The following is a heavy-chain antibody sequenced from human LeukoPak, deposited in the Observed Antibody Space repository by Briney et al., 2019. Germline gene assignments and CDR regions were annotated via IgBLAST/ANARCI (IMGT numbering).Heavy chain of an antibody. Sequence: SETLSLTCTVSSYSISSGYYWGWIRQFPGEGLEWIGSIYHSGANYYNPSLKSRVTISVDTSKNQFSLKLSSVTAADTAVYYCAGISGYYYNDAFDIWGQGTMVTVSS. CDR2: IYHSGAN. J-gene: IGHJ3*02. D-gene: IGHD3-22*01. CDR1: SYSISSGYY. CDR3: AGISGYYYNDAFDI. V-gene: IGHV4-38-2*02.